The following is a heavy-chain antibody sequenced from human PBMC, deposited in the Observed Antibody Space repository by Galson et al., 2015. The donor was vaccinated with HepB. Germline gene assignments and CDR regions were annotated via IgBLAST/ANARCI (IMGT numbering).Heavy chain of an antibody. CDR3: ARGSYGDYRYWYFDL. CDR1: GFTFSSYW. Sequence: SLRLSCAASGFTFSSYWMHWVRQAPGKGLVWVSRINSDGSSTSYADSVKGRFTISRDNAKNTLYLQMNSLRAEDTAVYYCARGSYGDYRYWYFDLWGRGTLVTVSS. CDR2: INSDGSST. J-gene: IGHJ2*01. D-gene: IGHD4-17*01. V-gene: IGHV3-74*01.